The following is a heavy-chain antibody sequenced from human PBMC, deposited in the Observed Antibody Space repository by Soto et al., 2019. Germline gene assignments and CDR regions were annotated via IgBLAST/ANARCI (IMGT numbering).Heavy chain of an antibody. CDR1: GVSISSYY. Sequence: SETLSLTCTVSGVSISSYYWSWVRQPPGKGLEWIAYMYYGGSTNYNPSLKSRVTISVDTSKNQLSLRLSSVTAADTAVYYCARRYCSTTRCYSYYFDYWGQGTTVTVSS. CDR2: MYYGGST. D-gene: IGHD2-2*01. J-gene: IGHJ4*02. V-gene: IGHV4-59*08. CDR3: ARRYCSTTRCYSYYFDY.